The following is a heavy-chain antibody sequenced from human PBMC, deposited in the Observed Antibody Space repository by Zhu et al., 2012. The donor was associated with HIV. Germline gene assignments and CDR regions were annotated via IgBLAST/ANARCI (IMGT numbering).Heavy chain of an antibody. CDR2: IYTSGST. CDR3: ARGITMVRDGLVPHYYYYYGMDV. CDR1: GGSISSYY. J-gene: IGHJ6*02. Sequence: QVQLQESGPGLVKPSETLSLTCTVSGGSISSYYWSWIRQPPGKGLEWIGYIYTSGSTNYNPSLKSRVTISVDTSKNQFSLKLSSVTAADTAVYYCARGITMVRDGLVPHYYYYYGMDVWDQGP. D-gene: IGHD3-10*01. V-gene: IGHV4-4*09.